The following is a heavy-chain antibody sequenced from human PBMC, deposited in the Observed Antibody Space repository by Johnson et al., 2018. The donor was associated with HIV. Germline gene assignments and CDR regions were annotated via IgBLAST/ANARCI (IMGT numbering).Heavy chain of an antibody. J-gene: IGHJ3*02. CDR3: AKDQYRKLTTVAGI. CDR2: ISYDGSNT. CDR1: GFTFSGYG. Sequence: QVQLVESGGGVVQPGRSLRLSCAASGFTFSGYGMHWVRQAPGKGLEWVAVISYDGSNTYYADSVRGRFTLSRDISKNTVYLQMNSLRAEDTAVYYCAKDQYRKLTTVAGIWGQGTMVTVSS. V-gene: IGHV3-30*18. D-gene: IGHD4-17*01.